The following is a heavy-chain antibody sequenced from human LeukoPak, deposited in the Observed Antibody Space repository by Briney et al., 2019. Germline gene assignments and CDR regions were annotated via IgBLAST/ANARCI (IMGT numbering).Heavy chain of an antibody. CDR2: ISSGGTST. CDR1: GFTFSSYG. D-gene: IGHD3-16*01. CDR3: ARDRDDYVGGSYLGSFDV. Sequence: GGSLRLSCAASGFTFSSYGMTWVRQAPGKGLEWVSVISSGGTSTYYADSVKGRFTISRDNSKNTLYLQMHSLRAEDTAVFYCARDRDDYVGGSYLGSFDVWGHGTTVTVSS. J-gene: IGHJ3*01. V-gene: IGHV3-23*01.